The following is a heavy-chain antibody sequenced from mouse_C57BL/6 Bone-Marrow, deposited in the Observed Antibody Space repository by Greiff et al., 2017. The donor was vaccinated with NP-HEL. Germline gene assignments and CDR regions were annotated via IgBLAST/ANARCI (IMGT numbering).Heavy chain of an antibody. J-gene: IGHJ2*01. V-gene: IGHV1-85*01. Sequence: QVQLQQSGPELVKPGASVKLSCKASGYTFTSYDINWVKQRPGQGLEWIGWIYPGDGSTKYNEKFKGKATLSVDTSSSTAYMELHSLTSEDSAVYFCARSAYYSNYAFDYWGQGTTLTVSS. CDR3: ARSAYYSNYAFDY. CDR1: GYTFTSYD. D-gene: IGHD2-5*01. CDR2: IYPGDGST.